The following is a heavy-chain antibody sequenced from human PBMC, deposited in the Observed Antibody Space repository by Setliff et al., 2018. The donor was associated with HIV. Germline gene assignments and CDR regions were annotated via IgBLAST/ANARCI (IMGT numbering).Heavy chain of an antibody. V-gene: IGHV5-10-1*01. CDR1: GKRLSNYW. Sequence: LRLSCKGSGKRLSNYWISWVRQMPGKGLEWMGRIDPSDSYINYGPSFQGHVTISADKSTNTAFLQWSSLKASDSAMYYCSRGIAVAGHDFANTPGDIWGQGTMVT. D-gene: IGHD6-19*01. CDR3: SRGIAVAGHDFANTPGDI. J-gene: IGHJ3*02. CDR2: IDPSDSYI.